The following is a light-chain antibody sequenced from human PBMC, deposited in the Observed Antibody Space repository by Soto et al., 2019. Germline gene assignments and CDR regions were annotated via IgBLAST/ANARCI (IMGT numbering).Light chain of an antibody. CDR3: SSYTSSSTL. J-gene: IGLJ2*01. Sequence: QSVLTQPPSASGTPGQRVTISCSGSSSNIGSNFVYWYQQFPGTAPKLLIYRNNQRPSGVPDRFSGSKSGTSASLAISGLQAEDEADYYCSSYTSSSTLFGGGTKVTVL. V-gene: IGLV1-47*01. CDR1: SSNIGSNF. CDR2: RNN.